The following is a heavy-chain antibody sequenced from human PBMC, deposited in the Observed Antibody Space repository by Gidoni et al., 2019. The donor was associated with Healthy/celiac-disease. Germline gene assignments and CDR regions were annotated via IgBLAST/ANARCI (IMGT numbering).Heavy chain of an antibody. J-gene: IGHJ3*02. CDR2: ISSSSSYI. CDR3: ARVGKYDFWSGYYNAFDI. CDR1: GFPFSSYS. V-gene: IGHV3-21*01. Sequence: EVQLVESGGGLVKPGGSLRLSCAASGFPFSSYSMNGVRQAPGKGLEWDSAISSSSSYIYYADSVKGRFTISRDNAKNSLYLRMNSLRAEDTAVYYCARVGKYDFWSGYYNAFDIWGQGTMVTVSS. D-gene: IGHD3-3*01.